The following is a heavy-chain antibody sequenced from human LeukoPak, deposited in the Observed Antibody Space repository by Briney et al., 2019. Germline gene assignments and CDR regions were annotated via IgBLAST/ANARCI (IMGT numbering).Heavy chain of an antibody. Sequence: GGSLRLSCAASGFTFSSYGMHWVRQAPGKGLEWVAVIWYDGSNKYYADSVKGRFTISRDNSKNTLYLQMNSLRAEDTAVYYCARAPGYCSGGSCFYFDYWGQGTLVTVSS. CDR1: GFTFSSYG. CDR2: IWYDGSNK. CDR3: ARAPGYCSGGSCFYFDY. J-gene: IGHJ4*02. D-gene: IGHD2-15*01. V-gene: IGHV3-33*01.